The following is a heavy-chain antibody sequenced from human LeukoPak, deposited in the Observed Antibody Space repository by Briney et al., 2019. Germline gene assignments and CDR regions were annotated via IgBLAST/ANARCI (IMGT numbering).Heavy chain of an antibody. V-gene: IGHV3-30-3*01. D-gene: IGHD2-2*01. CDR1: GFTFSSYA. CDR3: ARGYCGSTSCSYYYYGMDV. Sequence: GGSLRLSCAASGFTFSSYAMHWVRQAPGKGLEWVAVISYDGSNKYYADSVKGRFTISRDNSKNTLYLQMNSLRAEDTAVYYCARGYCGSTSCSYYYYGMDVWGQGTTVTVSS. CDR2: ISYDGSNK. J-gene: IGHJ6*02.